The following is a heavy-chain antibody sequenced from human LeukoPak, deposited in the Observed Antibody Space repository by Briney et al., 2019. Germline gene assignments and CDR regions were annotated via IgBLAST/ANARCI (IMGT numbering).Heavy chain of an antibody. J-gene: IGHJ5*02. CDR2: INPNSDGI. D-gene: IGHD1-26*01. Sequence: ASVKVSCKASGYTFTGYYIHWVRQAPGQGLEWMGWINPNSDGINFAQKFQGRVTMTRDTSISTAYMELSRLRSDDTAVYYCARVKALGIVGSTTVLDPWGQGTLVTVSS. CDR3: ARVKALGIVGSTTVLDP. CDR1: GYTFTGYY. V-gene: IGHV1-2*02.